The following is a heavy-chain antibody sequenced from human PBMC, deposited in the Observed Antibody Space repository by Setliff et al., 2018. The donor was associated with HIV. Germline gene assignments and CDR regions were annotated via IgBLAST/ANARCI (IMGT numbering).Heavy chain of an antibody. J-gene: IGHJ4*02. Sequence: PGGSLRLSCAASGFRFRSYWMSWVRQAPGKGLESVANVKQDGTETLYVDSVKGRFTISRDNANNLVYLQMNSLRAEDTAVYYCASPYFVVYWGQGTLVTVSS. CDR1: GFRFRSYW. V-gene: IGHV3-7*01. CDR3: ASPYFVVY. D-gene: IGHD2-21*01. CDR2: VKQDGTET.